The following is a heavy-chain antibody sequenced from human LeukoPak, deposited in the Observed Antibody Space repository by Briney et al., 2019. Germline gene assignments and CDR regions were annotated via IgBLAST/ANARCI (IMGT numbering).Heavy chain of an antibody. Sequence: PSGTLSLTCAVSGGSISSNNWWSWVRQPPGKGLEWIGEIYHSGSTNYNPSLKSRVTISVDKSKNQFSLKLSSVTAADTAVYYCARKRGYSYGYLFYFDYWGQGTLVTVSS. D-gene: IGHD5-18*01. J-gene: IGHJ4*02. CDR1: GGSISSNNW. CDR2: IYHSGST. CDR3: ARKRGYSYGYLFYFDY. V-gene: IGHV4-4*02.